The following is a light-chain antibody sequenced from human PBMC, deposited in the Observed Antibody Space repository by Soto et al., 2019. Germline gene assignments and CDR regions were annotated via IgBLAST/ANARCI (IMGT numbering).Light chain of an antibody. Sequence: DIQMTQSPSSLSASVGDRVTITCRASQSINNCLNWYQQKPGKAPKLLIYAASSLQSGVPSRFSGSGSGTHFTLTISSLQPEDFATYYCQQCFNSPNTFGPGTKVDIK. CDR3: QQCFNSPNT. CDR1: QSINNC. CDR2: AAS. J-gene: IGKJ3*01. V-gene: IGKV1-39*01.